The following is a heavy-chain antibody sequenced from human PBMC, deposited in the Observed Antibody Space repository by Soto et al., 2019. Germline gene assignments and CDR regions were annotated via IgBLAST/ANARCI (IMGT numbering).Heavy chain of an antibody. D-gene: IGHD3-22*01. V-gene: IGHV3-30*18. Sequence: GGSLRLSCAASGFTFRRYAMHWVRQAPGKGLEWVAVISYDGSNKYYADSVKGRFTISRDNSKNTLYLQMNSLRAEDTAVYYCAKQYSHDSTGYFPIWFDPWGQGTLVTVSS. CDR1: GFTFRRYA. J-gene: IGHJ5*02. CDR3: AKQYSHDSTGYFPIWFDP. CDR2: ISYDGSNK.